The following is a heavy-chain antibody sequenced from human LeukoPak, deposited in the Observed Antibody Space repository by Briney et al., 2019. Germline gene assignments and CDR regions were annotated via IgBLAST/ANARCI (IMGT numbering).Heavy chain of an antibody. Sequence: GGSLRLSCAASGFTFSSYSMNWVRQAPGKGLEWVSYISSSSRSTIYYADSVKGRFTISRDNAKNSLYLQMNSLRAEDTAVYYCARIFGVVISWGQGTLVTVSS. CDR1: GFTFSSYS. J-gene: IGHJ4*02. CDR3: ARIFGVVIS. CDR2: ISSSSRSTI. V-gene: IGHV3-48*01. D-gene: IGHD3-3*01.